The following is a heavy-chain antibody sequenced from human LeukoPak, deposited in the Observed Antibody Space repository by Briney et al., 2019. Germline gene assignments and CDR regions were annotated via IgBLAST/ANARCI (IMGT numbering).Heavy chain of an antibody. J-gene: IGHJ4*02. CDR1: GYTLTGYY. D-gene: IGHD2-15*01. CDR2: INPNSGGT. CDR3: ARDTAVVAATPYPFDY. V-gene: IGHV1-2*02. Sequence: ASVKVSCKASGYTLTGYYMHWVRQAPGQGREWMGWINPNSGGTNYAQKFQGRVTMTRDTSISTAYMELSRLRSDDTAVYYCARDTAVVAATPYPFDYWGQGTLVTVSS.